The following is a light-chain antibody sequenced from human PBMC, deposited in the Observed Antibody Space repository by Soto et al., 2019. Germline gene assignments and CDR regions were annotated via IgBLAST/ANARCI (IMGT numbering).Light chain of an antibody. CDR1: QSVSSSY. V-gene: IGKV3-20*01. J-gene: IGKJ1*01. CDR2: GVS. Sequence: EIVLTQSPGTLSLSPGESATLPCRASQSVSSSYLAWYQQKTGQAPRFLIYGVSSRATGIPDRFSGSGSGTDLNLTISRLEPEDFAVYYCQKYNKWPRTCGQGTKVDIK. CDR3: QKYNKWPRT.